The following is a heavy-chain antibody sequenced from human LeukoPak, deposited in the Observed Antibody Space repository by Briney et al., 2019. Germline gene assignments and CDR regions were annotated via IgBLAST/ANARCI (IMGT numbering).Heavy chain of an antibody. CDR1: GFTFSSYA. Sequence: GGSLRLSCAASGFTFSSYAMSWVRQAPGKGLGWVSAISGSGGSTYYADSVKGRFTISRDNSKNTLYLQMNSLRAEDTAVYYCAKGTAMATAEYFQHWGQGTLVTVSS. CDR2: ISGSGGST. V-gene: IGHV3-23*01. CDR3: AKGTAMATAEYFQH. D-gene: IGHD5-18*01. J-gene: IGHJ1*01.